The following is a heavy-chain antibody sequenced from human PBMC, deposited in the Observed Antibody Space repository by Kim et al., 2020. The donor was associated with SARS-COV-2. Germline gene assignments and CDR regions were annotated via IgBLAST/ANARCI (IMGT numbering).Heavy chain of an antibody. CDR1: GGSFSGYD. V-gene: IGHV4-34*01. J-gene: IGHJ6*03. D-gene: IGHD3-3*01. CDR3: ARGRYGEITIFGVVPGHYYMDV. Sequence: SETLSLTCAVYGGSFSGYDWSWIRQPPGKGLEWIGEINHSGSTNYNPPLKSRVTISVDTSKNQFSLKLRSVTAADTAVYYCARGRYGEITIFGVVPGHYYMDVWGKGTTVTVSS. CDR2: INHSGST.